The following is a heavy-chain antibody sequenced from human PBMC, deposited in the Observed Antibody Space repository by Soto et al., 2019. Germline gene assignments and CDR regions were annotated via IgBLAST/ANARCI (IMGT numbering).Heavy chain of an antibody. Sequence: SETLSLTCTVSGGSISSYYWNWIRQPPGKGLEWIGEINHSGSTKYNPSLESRVTISLDTSKNQFSLRLTSMTAADTAVYYCATVLVAATRHTDFDSWGQGTRVTVS. D-gene: IGHD2-15*01. CDR2: INHSGST. CDR1: GGSISSYY. CDR3: ATVLVAATRHTDFDS. J-gene: IGHJ4*02. V-gene: IGHV4-34*01.